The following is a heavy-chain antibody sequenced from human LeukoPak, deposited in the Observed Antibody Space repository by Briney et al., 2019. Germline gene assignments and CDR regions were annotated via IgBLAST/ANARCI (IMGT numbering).Heavy chain of an antibody. J-gene: IGHJ4*02. CDR2: INSDGSST. D-gene: IGHD3-3*01. CDR3: ARVDYDFWSGYYPGDY. CDR1: GFTFSSYW. Sequence: GGSLGLSCAASGFTFSSYWMHWVRQAPGKGLVWVSRINSDGSSTSYADSVKGRFTISRDNAKNTLYLQMNSLRAEDTAVYYCARVDYDFWSGYYPGDYWGQGTLVTVSS. V-gene: IGHV3-74*01.